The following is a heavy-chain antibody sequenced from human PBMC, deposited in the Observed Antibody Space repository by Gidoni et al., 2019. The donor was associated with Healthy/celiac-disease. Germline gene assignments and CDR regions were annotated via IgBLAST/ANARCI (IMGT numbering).Heavy chain of an antibody. Sequence: EVQLLESGGGLVLPGGSLRLSCAASGFTFSSYAMSWVRQAPGKGLEWVSAISGSGGSTYYADSVKGRFTISRDNSKNTLYLQMNSLRAEDTAVYYCAKGVWSGYSFAPYYYYMDVWGKGTTVTVSS. D-gene: IGHD3-3*01. CDR1: GFTFSSYA. V-gene: IGHV3-23*01. CDR3: AKGVWSGYSFAPYYYYMDV. J-gene: IGHJ6*03. CDR2: ISGSGGST.